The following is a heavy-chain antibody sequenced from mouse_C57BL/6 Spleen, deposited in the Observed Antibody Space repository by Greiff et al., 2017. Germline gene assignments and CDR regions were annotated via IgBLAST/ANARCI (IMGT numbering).Heavy chain of an antibody. CDR3: ALSTVVAHYYAMGY. V-gene: IGHV14-3*01. Sequence: EVQLQESVAELVRPGASVKLSCTASGFNIKNTYMHWVKQRPEQGLEWIGRIDPANGTTKYAPKFQGKATITADTSSNTAYLQLSSLTSEDTAIYYCALSTVVAHYYAMGYWGQGTSVTVSS. D-gene: IGHD1-1*01. J-gene: IGHJ4*01. CDR1: GFNIKNTY. CDR2: IDPANGTT.